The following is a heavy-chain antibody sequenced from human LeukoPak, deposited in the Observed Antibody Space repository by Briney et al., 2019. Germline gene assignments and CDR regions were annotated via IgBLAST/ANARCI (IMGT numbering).Heavy chain of an antibody. CDR1: GGSISSYY. D-gene: IGHD6-13*01. CDR3: ARGSSSWRGLFDY. CDR2: IYYSGST. J-gene: IGHJ4*02. V-gene: IGHV4-59*01. Sequence: PSETLSLTCTVSGGSISSYYWSWIRQPPGKGLEWIGYIYYSGSTNYNPSLKSRVTISVDTSKNQFSLKLSSVTAADTAVYYCARGSSSWRGLFDYWGQGTLVTVSS.